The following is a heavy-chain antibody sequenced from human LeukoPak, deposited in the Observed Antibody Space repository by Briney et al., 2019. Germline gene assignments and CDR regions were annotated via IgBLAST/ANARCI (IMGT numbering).Heavy chain of an antibody. CDR3: ARERRNNHGYYFDY. CDR2: IKEDGSEK. D-gene: IGHD1/OR15-1a*01. Sequence: PGGSLRLSCAGSGFTFSSYWMSWVRQAPGKGLEWVANIKEDGSEKSYVDSVKGRFTISRDNAKNSLYLQMNSLRAEDTAVYYCARERRNNHGYYFDYWGQGTLVTVSS. V-gene: IGHV3-7*04. J-gene: IGHJ4*02. CDR1: GFTFSSYW.